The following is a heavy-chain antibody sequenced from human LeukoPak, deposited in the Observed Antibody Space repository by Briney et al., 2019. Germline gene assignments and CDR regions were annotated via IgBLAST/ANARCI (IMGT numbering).Heavy chain of an antibody. CDR1: GDSITSRAYY. V-gene: IGHV4-31*03. J-gene: IGHJ5*02. Sequence: PSQTLSLTCTVSGDSITSRAYYWSWIRQHPGTGLEWIGYIYHSGSTYYNPSLMTRVTMSVDTSKNQFSLKLTSVTAADTAVYYCARGRGTMVRGLFDPWGQGTLVTVSS. D-gene: IGHD3-10*01. CDR2: IYHSGST. CDR3: ARGRGTMVRGLFDP.